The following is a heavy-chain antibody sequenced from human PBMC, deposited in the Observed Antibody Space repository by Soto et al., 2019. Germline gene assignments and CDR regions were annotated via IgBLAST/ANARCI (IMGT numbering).Heavy chain of an antibody. CDR2: TYYRSKWFN. V-gene: IGHV6-1*01. CDR1: GESVSDYSAT. CDR3: ARSPKAFGHDYWYYGRDV. D-gene: IGHD3-10*01. J-gene: IGHJ6*02. Sequence: KQSPTLSLTCAISGESVSDYSATWNWIRQSPSRGLEWLGRTYYRSKWFNDYAPFVKSRITINPDTSKNLFSLHLNSVTPEDTAVYFCARSPKAFGHDYWYYGRDVWGQGTTVTVSS.